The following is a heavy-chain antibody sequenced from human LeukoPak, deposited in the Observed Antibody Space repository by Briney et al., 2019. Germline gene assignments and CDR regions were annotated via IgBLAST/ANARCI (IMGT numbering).Heavy chain of an antibody. CDR2: IEKDGSDK. D-gene: IGHD2-21*01. CDR1: GFTFSSYW. Sequence: GGSLRLSCAASGFTFSSYWMSWVRQAPGKGLEWVATIEKDGSDKYYVDSVKGRFTISRDNAKNSLYLQMNSLRAEGSAVYYCARSLWPEDYWGQGTLVTVSS. J-gene: IGHJ4*02. CDR3: ARSLWPEDY. V-gene: IGHV3-7*01.